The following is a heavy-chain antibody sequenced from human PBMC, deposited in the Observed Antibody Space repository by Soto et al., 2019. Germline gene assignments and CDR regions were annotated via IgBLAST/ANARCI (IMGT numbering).Heavy chain of an antibody. CDR1: GFTVSSNY. Sequence: GGSLRLSCAASGFTVSSNYMSWVRQAPGKGLEWVSVIYSGGSTYYADSVKGRFTISRHNSKNTLYLQMNSLRAEDTAVYYCARGTGGYYYYYMDVWGKGTTVTVSS. D-gene: IGHD4-17*01. CDR3: ARGTGGYYYYYMDV. J-gene: IGHJ6*03. CDR2: IYSGGST. V-gene: IGHV3-53*04.